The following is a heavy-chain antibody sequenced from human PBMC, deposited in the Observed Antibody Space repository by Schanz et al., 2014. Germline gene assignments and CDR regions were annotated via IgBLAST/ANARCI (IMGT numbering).Heavy chain of an antibody. J-gene: IGHJ4*02. Sequence: EVQLLDSGGGLVQPGGSLRLSCAASGFTFSTYAMSWVRQAPGKGLEWVSDISSGSSYANYADSVKGRFTISRDNSKNTLYLQMNTLRAEDTAVYYCAKDPSHGDYDYYFDYWGQGTLVTVSS. CDR1: GFTFSTYA. CDR3: AKDPSHGDYDYYFDY. CDR2: ISSGSSYA. D-gene: IGHD3-22*01. V-gene: IGHV3-23*01.